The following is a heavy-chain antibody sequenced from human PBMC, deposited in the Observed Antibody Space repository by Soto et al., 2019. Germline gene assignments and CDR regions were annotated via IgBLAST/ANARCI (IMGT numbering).Heavy chain of an antibody. D-gene: IGHD3-3*01. Sequence: GDSLKISCTGSVYSFTSYWIGWVRQMPVKGLVCMGIIYPGDSDTRYSPSFQGQVAISADKSISTAYLQWSSLKASDTAMYYCARHGFIGDFWSGCYPTWGQGTLVTVSS. CDR2: IYPGDSDT. CDR3: ARHGFIGDFWSGCYPT. CDR1: VYSFTSYW. J-gene: IGHJ5*02. V-gene: IGHV5-51*01.